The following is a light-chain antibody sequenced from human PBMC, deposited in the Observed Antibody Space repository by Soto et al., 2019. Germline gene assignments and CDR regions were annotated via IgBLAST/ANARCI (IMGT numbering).Light chain of an antibody. J-gene: IGKJ4*01. V-gene: IGKV3-15*01. CDR2: GAS. CDR1: QTISND. CDR3: LQNNKWPPVT. Sequence: EVVMTQSPATVSVSPGEGVTLSCRASQTISNDLAWYQQKPGQAPRLLIYGASTRATGVPARFSGGGSGTEFPLTISSLQSEDFAFYYCLQNNKWPPVTFGGGTKVEIK.